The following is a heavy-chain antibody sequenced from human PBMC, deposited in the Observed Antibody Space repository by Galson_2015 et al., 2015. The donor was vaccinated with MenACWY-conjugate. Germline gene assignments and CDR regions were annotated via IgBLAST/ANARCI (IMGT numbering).Heavy chain of an antibody. Sequence: QSGAAAKKPGESLKISCMGSGYNFITYWVGWVRQLPGKGLEGVGLISSFDSKTRYSPAFEGKVAISADKSISTAYLQWNSLQASDTSMYYCARRPPGGQGMDVWGQGTTVTVSS. J-gene: IGHJ6*02. CDR2: ISSFDSKT. CDR3: ARRPPGGQGMDV. D-gene: IGHD1-26*01. CDR1: GYNFITYW. V-gene: IGHV5-51*01.